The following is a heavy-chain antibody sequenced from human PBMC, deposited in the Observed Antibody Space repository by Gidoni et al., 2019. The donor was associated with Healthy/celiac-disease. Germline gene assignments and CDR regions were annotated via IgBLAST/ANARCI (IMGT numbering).Heavy chain of an antibody. CDR1: GFTFSSSA. CDR2: IRGIGGIT. CDR3: AKDSSIAMVRGFIINSYFDY. J-gene: IGHJ4*02. V-gene: IGHV3-23*01. D-gene: IGHD3-10*01. Sequence: EVQLWESGGGLVQPGGSLRLSCAASGFTFSSSAIHWVRQAPGRGLGWVSSIRGIGGITYYANSVKGRLTISTDNSKNTLYLQRNSLRAEDTAVYYCAKDSSIAMVRGFIINSYFDYWGQGTLVTVSS.